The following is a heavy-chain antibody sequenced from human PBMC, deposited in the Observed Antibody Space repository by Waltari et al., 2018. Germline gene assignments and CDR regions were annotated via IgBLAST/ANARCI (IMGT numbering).Heavy chain of an antibody. V-gene: IGHV1-69*12. CDR1: GGTFSSYA. J-gene: IGHJ6*04. D-gene: IGHD3-9*01. Sequence: QVQLVHSGAEVKKPGSSVKVSCKASGGTFSSYAVSWVGPAPGQGLEWMGVIITIFGTANYAQKFQGRVTITAYESTSTAYMELSSLRSEDTAVYYCARGGRDDILTLAFWGKGTTVTVSS. CDR2: IITIFGTA. CDR3: ARGGRDDILTLAF.